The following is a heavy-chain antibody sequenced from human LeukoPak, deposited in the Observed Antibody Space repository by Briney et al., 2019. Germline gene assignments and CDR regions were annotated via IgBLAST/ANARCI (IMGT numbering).Heavy chain of an antibody. V-gene: IGHV3-30*04. CDR2: ISYDGSNK. D-gene: IGHD6-13*01. CDR3: ARDYYIAAAGNIDY. CDR1: GFTFSSYA. Sequence: VGTLCLSCAASGFTFSSYAVNWVRQAPGKGLERMAVISYDGSNKYYADSVKGRFTISRDNSKNTLYLQMNSLRAEDTAVYYCARDYYIAAAGNIDYWGQGTLVTVSS. J-gene: IGHJ4*02.